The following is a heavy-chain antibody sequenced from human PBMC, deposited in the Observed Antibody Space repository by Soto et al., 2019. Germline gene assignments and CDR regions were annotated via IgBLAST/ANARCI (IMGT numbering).Heavy chain of an antibody. Sequence: EVQLVESGGGLVQPGGSLRLSCAASGFTFSSYWMSWVRQAPGKGLEWVANIKQDGSEKYYVDSVKGRFTISRDNAKNPLYQQMNSLRAEDTAVYYCARESVGYCSGGSCSNYYYGMDVWGQGTTVTVSS. CDR1: GFTFSSYW. CDR2: IKQDGSEK. J-gene: IGHJ6*02. V-gene: IGHV3-7*01. CDR3: ARESVGYCSGGSCSNYYYGMDV. D-gene: IGHD2-15*01.